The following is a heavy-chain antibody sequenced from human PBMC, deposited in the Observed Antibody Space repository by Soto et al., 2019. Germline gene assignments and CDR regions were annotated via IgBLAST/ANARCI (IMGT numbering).Heavy chain of an antibody. Sequence: EVQLLESGGGLVQPGVSLRLSCAASGLTFNNYAMNWVRQAPGKGLEWVSVISDNGDTTHYADSVKGRFTISRDNSKNTLYLQMNSLRAEDTAVYYCAKAPPMSLYSVYWAQGTLVTVSS. D-gene: IGHD3-10*02. CDR2: ISDNGDTT. CDR1: GLTFNNYA. V-gene: IGHV3-23*01. CDR3: AKAPPMSLYSVY. J-gene: IGHJ4*02.